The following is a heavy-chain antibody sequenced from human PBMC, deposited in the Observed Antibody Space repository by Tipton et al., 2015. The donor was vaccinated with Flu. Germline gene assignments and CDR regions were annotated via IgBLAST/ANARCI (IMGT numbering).Heavy chain of an antibody. J-gene: IGHJ4*02. CDR1: GYSFTSYW. D-gene: IGHD6-25*01. V-gene: IGHV5-51*01. CDR3: VRPATAYNSDDY. CDR2: IYTGDSDT. Sequence: QLVQSGPEVKKPGESLKISCKGSGYSFTSYWIGWVRQVPGKGLEWMGIIYTGDSDTRYGPSFQGQVTISADKSINTAYLQWSSLKASDTAVYYCVRPATAYNSDDYWGQGILVTVSS.